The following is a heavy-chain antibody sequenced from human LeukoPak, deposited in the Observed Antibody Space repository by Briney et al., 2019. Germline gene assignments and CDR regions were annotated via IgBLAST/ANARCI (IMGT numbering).Heavy chain of an antibody. Sequence: KTSETLSLTCAVYGGSFSGYYWSWIRQPPGKGLEWIGEINHSGSTHYNPSLKSRVTISSDTSRNQFSLKLSSVTAADTAIYYCTRDLGNWDIDYWGQGTLVTVSS. J-gene: IGHJ4*02. CDR3: TRDLGNWDIDY. V-gene: IGHV4-34*01. CDR1: GGSFSGYY. CDR2: INHSGST. D-gene: IGHD7-27*01.